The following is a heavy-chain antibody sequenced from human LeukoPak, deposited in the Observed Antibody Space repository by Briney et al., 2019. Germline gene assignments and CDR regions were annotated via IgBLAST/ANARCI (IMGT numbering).Heavy chain of an antibody. CDR1: GGSISSYS. Sequence: PSETLSLTCTVSGGSISSYSWSWIRQPPGKGLEWIGYIYYSGSTNYNPSLKSRVTISVDTSKNQFSLKLSSVTAADTAVYYCAREGSSEAIDYWGQGTLVTVSS. J-gene: IGHJ4*02. CDR3: AREGSSEAIDY. CDR2: IYYSGST. V-gene: IGHV4-59*01. D-gene: IGHD3-10*01.